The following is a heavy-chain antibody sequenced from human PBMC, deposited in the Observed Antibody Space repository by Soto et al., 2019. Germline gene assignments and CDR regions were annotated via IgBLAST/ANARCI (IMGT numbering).Heavy chain of an antibody. CDR3: ARDDYSNYVFDY. J-gene: IGHJ4*02. CDR2: ISSSSSYI. Sequence: EVQLVESGGGLVQPGGSLRLSCAASGFTFSSYSMNWVRQAPGKGLEWVSSISSSSSYIYYADSVKGRFTISRDNAKNSLYLQMNSLRAEDTAVYYCARDDYSNYVFDYWGQGTLVTVSS. CDR1: GFTFSSYS. D-gene: IGHD4-4*01. V-gene: IGHV3-21*01.